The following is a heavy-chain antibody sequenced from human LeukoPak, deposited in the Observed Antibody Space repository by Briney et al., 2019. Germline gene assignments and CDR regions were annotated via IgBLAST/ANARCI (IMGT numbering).Heavy chain of an antibody. J-gene: IGHJ4*02. Sequence: ASVKVSCRASGYTFTSFGISWVRQAPGQGLEWMGWISTYNANTNYAQNLQGRVTMTTDTPTSTSYMELRSLRSDDTAVYFCARVFSFGDYIWGSYRYYFDYWGQGTLVTVSS. CDR1: GYTFTSFG. CDR2: ISTYNANT. D-gene: IGHD3-16*02. CDR3: ARVFSFGDYIWGSYRYYFDY. V-gene: IGHV1-18*01.